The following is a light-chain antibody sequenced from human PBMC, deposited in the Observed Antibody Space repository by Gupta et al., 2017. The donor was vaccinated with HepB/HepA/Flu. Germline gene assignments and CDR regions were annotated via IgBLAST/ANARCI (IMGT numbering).Light chain of an antibody. CDR2: AAS. CDR1: HGISSW. V-gene: IGKV1-12*01. Sequence: DIQMTKSPSSVSSSVGDRVTITCRASHGISSWLAWYQQKPGKAPKLLSYAASSLQSGVPSRFSGSGSGTDFTLTISRVQPEDLATYYWQQGKKFPRTFGGGTKVEIK. CDR3: QQGKKFPRT. J-gene: IGKJ4*01.